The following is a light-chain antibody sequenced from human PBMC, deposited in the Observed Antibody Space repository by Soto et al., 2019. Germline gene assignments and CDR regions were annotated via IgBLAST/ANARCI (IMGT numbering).Light chain of an antibody. CDR2: DAS. CDR3: QQRSNWPPYT. Sequence: EIVLTQSPATLSLSPGERATLSCRASQSVSSYLAWYQQKPAQAPRLLIYDASNRATGIPARFSGSGSGTDFTLTISSLEPEDFAVYYGQQRSNWPPYTFGQGTKLEIK. V-gene: IGKV3-11*01. CDR1: QSVSSY. J-gene: IGKJ2*01.